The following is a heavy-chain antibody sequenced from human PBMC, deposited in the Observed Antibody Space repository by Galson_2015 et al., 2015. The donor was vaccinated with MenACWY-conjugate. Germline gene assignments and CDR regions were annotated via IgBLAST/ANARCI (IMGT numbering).Heavy chain of an antibody. CDR1: GFTFSSYW. J-gene: IGHJ2*01. CDR3: ARTTFVRQQLVSWYFDL. Sequence: SLRLSCAASGFTFSSYWMSWVRQAPGQGLEWVANIKEDGSEKYYVDSVTGRFTISRDNAKNSLYLQMNSLRAEDTAVYYCARTTFVRQQLVSWYFDLWGRGTLVTVSS. D-gene: IGHD6-13*01. CDR2: IKEDGSEK. V-gene: IGHV3-7*03.